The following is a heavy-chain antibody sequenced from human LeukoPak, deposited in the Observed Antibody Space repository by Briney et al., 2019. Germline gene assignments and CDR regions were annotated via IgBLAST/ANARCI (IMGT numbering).Heavy chain of an antibody. CDR1: GYSISSGYY. D-gene: IGHD3-22*01. CDR2: IYHSGRT. V-gene: IGHV4-38-2*02. CDR3: AREDHYYDSSGYIPGAVDV. J-gene: IGHJ6*04. Sequence: SETLSLTCTVSGYSISSGYYWGWIRQPPGKGLEWIGIIYHSGRTDYNPSLKSRVTISVDTSKNQFSLKLSSVTAADTAVYYCAREDHYYDSSGYIPGAVDVWGKGTTVTISS.